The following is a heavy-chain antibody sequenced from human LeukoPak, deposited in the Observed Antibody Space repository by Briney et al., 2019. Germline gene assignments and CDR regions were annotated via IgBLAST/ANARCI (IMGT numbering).Heavy chain of an antibody. J-gene: IGHJ5*02. CDR2: IKQDGSEK. Sequence: TGGSLRLSCAASGFTFSSYWMSWVRQAPGKGLEWVANIKQDGSEKYYVDSAKGRFTISRDSAKNSLYLQMNSLRAEDTAVYYCARALGYDYDWFDPWGQGTLVTVSS. D-gene: IGHD5-12*01. V-gene: IGHV3-7*01. CDR3: ARALGYDYDWFDP. CDR1: GFTFSSYW.